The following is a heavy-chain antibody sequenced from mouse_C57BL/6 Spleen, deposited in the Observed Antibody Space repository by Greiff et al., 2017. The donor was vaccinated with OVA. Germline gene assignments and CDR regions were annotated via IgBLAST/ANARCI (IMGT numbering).Heavy chain of an antibody. V-gene: IGHV1-18*01. Sequence: VQLKQSGPELVKPGASVKIPCKASGYTFTDYNMDWVKQSHGKSLEWIGDINPNNGGTIYNQKFKGKATLTVDKSSSTAYMELRSLTSEDTAVYYCARRGNYGFDYWGQGTTLTVSS. D-gene: IGHD2-1*01. J-gene: IGHJ2*01. CDR1: GYTFTDYN. CDR3: ARRGNYGFDY. CDR2: INPNNGGT.